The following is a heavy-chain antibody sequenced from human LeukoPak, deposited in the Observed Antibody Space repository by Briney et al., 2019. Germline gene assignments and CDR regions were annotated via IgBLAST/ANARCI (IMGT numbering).Heavy chain of an antibody. J-gene: IGHJ4*02. CDR2: IRYDGSNK. Sequence: GGSLRLSCAASGFTFSSYGMHWVRQAPGKGLEWVAFIRYDGSNKYYADSVKGRFTISRDNSKNTLYLQMNSLRAEDTAVYYCARDNRVLINSSTNFDYWGQGTLVTVSS. D-gene: IGHD6-6*01. V-gene: IGHV3-30*02. CDR3: ARDNRVLINSSTNFDY. CDR1: GFTFSSYG.